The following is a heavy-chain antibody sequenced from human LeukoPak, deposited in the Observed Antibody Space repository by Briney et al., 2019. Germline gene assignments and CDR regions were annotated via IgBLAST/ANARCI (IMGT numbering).Heavy chain of an antibody. V-gene: IGHV4-61*01. Sequence: SQTLSLTCTVSGGSISSGSYYWSWIRQPPGKGLEWVGYIYYSGSTNYNPSLKSRVTISVDMSKNQFSLKLSSVTAADTAVYYCARGYCSSTSCYSYFDYWGQGTLVTVSS. J-gene: IGHJ4*02. CDR1: GGSISSGSYY. D-gene: IGHD2-2*02. CDR2: IYYSGST. CDR3: ARGYCSSTSCYSYFDY.